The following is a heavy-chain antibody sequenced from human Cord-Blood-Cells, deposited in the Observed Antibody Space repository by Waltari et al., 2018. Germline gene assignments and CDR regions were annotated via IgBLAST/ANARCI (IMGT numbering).Heavy chain of an antibody. D-gene: IGHD1-26*01. J-gene: IGHJ4*02. Sequence: EVQLLASGGGLVQPGGSLIVSCPASVVPFSSYVMRWVRQAPGRGLEWVSVSSGRGGRTYYADSVKGRFTISRDNSKNTLYLQMNSLRAEDTAVYYCARRGGGSYFDYWGQGTLVTVSS. CDR1: VVPFSSYV. V-gene: IGHV3-23*01. CDR2: SSGRGGRT. CDR3: ARRGGGSYFDY.